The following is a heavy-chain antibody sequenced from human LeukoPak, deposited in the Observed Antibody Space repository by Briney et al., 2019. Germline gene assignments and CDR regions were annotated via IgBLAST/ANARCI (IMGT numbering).Heavy chain of an antibody. Sequence: SGGSLRLSCAASGFTFSSYAMSWVRQAPEKGLEWVSTISGSGDNTYYADSVKGRFTISRDNSKNTLYLQMNSLRAEDTAVYYCAKALVGATIWDAFDIWGQGTMVTVSS. CDR1: GFTFSSYA. J-gene: IGHJ3*02. D-gene: IGHD1-26*01. V-gene: IGHV3-23*01. CDR2: ISGSGDNT. CDR3: AKALVGATIWDAFDI.